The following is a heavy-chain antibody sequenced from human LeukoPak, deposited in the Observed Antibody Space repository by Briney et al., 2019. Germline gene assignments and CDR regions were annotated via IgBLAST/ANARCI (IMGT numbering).Heavy chain of an antibody. J-gene: IGHJ4*02. CDR2: IKSKTDGETT. Sequence: PGGSLRLSCAASGFTFNYAWMSWVRQAPGKGLEWVGRIKSKTDGETTDYAAPVKGRFTISRDDSKNTLYLQMNSLKTEDTGLYYCTTAPSGYAYMNGWHLDYWGQGALVTVSS. V-gene: IGHV3-15*01. D-gene: IGHD5-18*01. CDR3: TTAPSGYAYMNGWHLDY. CDR1: GFTFNYAW.